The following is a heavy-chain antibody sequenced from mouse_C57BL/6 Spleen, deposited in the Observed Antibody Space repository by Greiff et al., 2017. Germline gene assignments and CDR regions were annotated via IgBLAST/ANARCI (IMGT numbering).Heavy chain of an antibody. CDR3: ARNEGPDGYFDV. CDR2: IWTGGGK. V-gene: IGHV2-9-1*01. Sequence: VKLMESGPGLVAPSQSLSITCTVSGFSLTSYAISWVRQPPGKGLEWLGVIWTGGGKNYNSALKSRLSISKDNSKSQVFLKMNSLQTDDTARYYCARNEGPDGYFDVWGTGTTVTVSS. J-gene: IGHJ1*03. CDR1: GFSLTSYA.